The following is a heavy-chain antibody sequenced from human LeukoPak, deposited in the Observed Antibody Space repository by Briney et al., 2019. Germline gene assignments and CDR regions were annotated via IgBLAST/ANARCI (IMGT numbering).Heavy chain of an antibody. CDR3: ARHPNYYDSSGYSVAVDY. Sequence: SETLSLTCTVSGGSISSYYWSWIRQPPGKGLEWIGYIYYSGSTNYNPSLKSRVTISVDTSKNQFSLKLSSVTAADTAVYYCARHPNYYDSSGYSVAVDYWGQGTLVTVSS. V-gene: IGHV4-59*08. CDR2: IYYSGST. D-gene: IGHD3-22*01. CDR1: GGSISSYY. J-gene: IGHJ4*02.